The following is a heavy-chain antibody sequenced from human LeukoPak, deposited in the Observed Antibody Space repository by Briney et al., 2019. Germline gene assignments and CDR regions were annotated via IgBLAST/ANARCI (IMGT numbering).Heavy chain of an antibody. CDR3: AREYSSSGPPH. CDR2: IYPSATT. V-gene: IGHV4-4*07. J-gene: IGHJ4*02. Sequence: SETLSLTCTVSGVSISSYYWSWVRQPAGKGLEWVGGIYPSATTNYTPSLKTRVTMSVDTSNNQFSLKLSSVTAADTAVYYCAREYSSSGPPHWGQGTLVTVSS. CDR1: GVSISSYY. D-gene: IGHD6-19*01.